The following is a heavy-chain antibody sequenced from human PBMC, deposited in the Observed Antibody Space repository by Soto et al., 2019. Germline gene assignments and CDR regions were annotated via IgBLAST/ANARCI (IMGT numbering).Heavy chain of an antibody. CDR2: IYYSGST. V-gene: IGHV4-39*01. CDR3: ATLYCSGGSCYEGVLGY. J-gene: IGHJ4*02. CDR1: GGSISSSSYY. Sequence: SETLSLTCTVSGGSISSSSYYWGWIRQPPGKGLEWIGSIYYSGSTYYNPSLKSRVTISVDTSKNQFSLKLSSVTAADTAVYYCATLYCSGGSCYEGVLGYWGQGTLVTVSS. D-gene: IGHD2-15*01.